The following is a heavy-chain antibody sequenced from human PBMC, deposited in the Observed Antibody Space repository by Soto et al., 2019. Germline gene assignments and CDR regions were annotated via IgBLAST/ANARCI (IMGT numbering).Heavy chain of an antibody. J-gene: IGHJ1*01. CDR2: ISWNSGSI. Sequence: EVQLVESGGGLVQPGRSLRLSCAASGFTFDDYAMHWVRQAPRQGLEWVSGISWNSGSIGYADSVKGRFTISRDNAKESLYLQVDSRSGEGTAWYFCAKPANSGWYTDWGQGTLVSVSS. CDR3: AKPANSGWYTD. CDR1: GFTFDDYA. D-gene: IGHD6-19*01. V-gene: IGHV3-9*01.